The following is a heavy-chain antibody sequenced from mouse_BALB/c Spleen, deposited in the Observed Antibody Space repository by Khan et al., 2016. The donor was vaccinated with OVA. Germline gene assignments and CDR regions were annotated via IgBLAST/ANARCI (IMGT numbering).Heavy chain of an antibody. CDR3: ARDRIDY. V-gene: IGHV1-7*01. CDR2: INPTSGYT. Sequence: LQQSGAELAKPGASVKMSCKASGYTFTSYWMHWIKQRPGQGLEWIGYINPTSGYTDYNQKFKDKATLTADKSSSTAYMQLSSLTSDDSAVDDCARDRIDYWGQGTALTVSS. CDR1: GYTFTSYW. J-gene: IGHJ2*01.